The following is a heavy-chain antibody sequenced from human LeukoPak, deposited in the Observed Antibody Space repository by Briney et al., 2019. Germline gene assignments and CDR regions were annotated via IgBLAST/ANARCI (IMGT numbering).Heavy chain of an antibody. V-gene: IGHV4-39*01. CDR3: ARQGDRITIFGVVIGGAFDI. CDR2: IYYSGST. CDR1: GGSISSSSYY. J-gene: IGHJ3*02. D-gene: IGHD3-3*01. Sequence: KPSETLSLTCTVSGGSISSSSYYWGWIRQPPGKGLEWIGSIYYSGSTYYNPSLKSRVTISVDTSKNQFSLKLSSVTAADTAVYYCARQGDRITIFGVVIGGAFDIWGQGTMVTVSS.